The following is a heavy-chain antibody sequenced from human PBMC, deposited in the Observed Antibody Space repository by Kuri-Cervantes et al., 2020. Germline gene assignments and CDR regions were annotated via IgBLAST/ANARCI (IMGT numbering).Heavy chain of an antibody. CDR3: VRGPYWQFDY. J-gene: IGHJ4*02. Sequence: GGSLRLSCAASGFTFSSYGMHWVRQAPGKGLEWVAVIWYDGSNKYYADSVKGRFTISRDNSKNTLYLQMNSLRAEDTAVCYCVRGPYWQFDYWGQGTLVTVSS. V-gene: IGHV3-33*01. D-gene: IGHD2-15*01. CDR1: GFTFSSYG. CDR2: IWYDGSNK.